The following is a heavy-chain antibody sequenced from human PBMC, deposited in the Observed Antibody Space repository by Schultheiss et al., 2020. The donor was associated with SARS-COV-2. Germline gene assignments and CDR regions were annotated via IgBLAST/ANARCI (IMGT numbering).Heavy chain of an antibody. J-gene: IGHJ4*02. CDR2: IDRWSRVI. CDR1: GFTFSDEN. D-gene: IGHD3-16*01. Sequence: GGSLRLSCTDSGFTFSDENMNWVRQAPGKGLEWLAYIDRWSRVITYGDSVKGRFTISRDNAKNSLYLQMNTLRAEDTAVYYCARRGGDAYGGQGTLVTVSS. V-gene: IGHV3-48*04. CDR3: ARRGGDAY.